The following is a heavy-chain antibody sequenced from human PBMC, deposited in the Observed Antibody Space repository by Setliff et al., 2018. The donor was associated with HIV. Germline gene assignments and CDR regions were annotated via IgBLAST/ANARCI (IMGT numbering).Heavy chain of an antibody. J-gene: IGHJ3*02. V-gene: IGHV4-31*03. CDR1: GGSISSNSYY. Sequence: PSETLSLTCTVSGGSISSNSYYWGWIRQRPGKGLEWIGYIFGSGITYYNPSLKSRLIISIDTSANQFSVELSSVTAAYTALYFCATHTLNNAFDIWGLGTMVTVSS. CDR2: IFGSGIT. CDR3: ATHTLNNAFDI.